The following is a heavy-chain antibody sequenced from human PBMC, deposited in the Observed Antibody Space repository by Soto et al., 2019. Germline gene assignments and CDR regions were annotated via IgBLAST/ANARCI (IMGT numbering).Heavy chain of an antibody. CDR1: GYTFTAYY. J-gene: IGHJ6*02. CDR2: INPKFGDT. CDR3: ARNMDYYYGPGSGNGHGF. D-gene: IGHD3-10*01. Sequence: QVQLVQSGAEVKEPGDSVRVSCEASGYTFTAYYIHWVRQAPGQGLEWMGWINPKFGDTTYAQDFQGRVSMTRDMSMSTVDMDLSRLTSDDTAIYSCARNMDYYYGPGSGNGHGFWGQGTTVTVFS. V-gene: IGHV1-2*02.